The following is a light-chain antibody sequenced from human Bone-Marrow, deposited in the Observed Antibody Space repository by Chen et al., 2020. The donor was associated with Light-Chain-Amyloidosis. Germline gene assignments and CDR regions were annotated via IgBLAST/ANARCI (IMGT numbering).Light chain of an antibody. J-gene: IGLJ3*02. CDR3: AAWDDSLNGWV. CDR1: RSNIGSNT. Sequence: QSLLTQPPSASGTPGQRVTLSCSGIRSNIGSNTVNWYQPFPGTAPNVLIYSHTQRPSGVPDRFAGSNSGTAASLAISGLQSDDEADYYCAAWDDSLNGWVFGGGTKLTVL. V-gene: IGLV1-44*01. CDR2: SHT.